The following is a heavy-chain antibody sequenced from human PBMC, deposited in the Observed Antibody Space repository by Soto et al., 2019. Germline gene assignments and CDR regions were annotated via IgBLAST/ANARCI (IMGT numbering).Heavy chain of an antibody. CDR1: GFTFSDHF. J-gene: IGHJ3*02. CDR2: INPTGSYT. V-gene: IGHV3-11*06. CDR3: ARARGIEYTNSFDSFDI. D-gene: IGHD2-2*02. Sequence: QVLLVESGGGLVKPGGSLRLSCAASGFTFSDHFMTWIRQAPGKGLEWLSYINPTGSYTNYADSVRGRFTISRDYAKTSLYLQMNSLRVDDTAVYYCARARGIEYTNSFDSFDIWGQGTIVSVSS.